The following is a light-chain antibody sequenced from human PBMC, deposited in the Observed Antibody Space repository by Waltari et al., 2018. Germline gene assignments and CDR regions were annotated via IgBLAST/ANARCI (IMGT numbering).Light chain of an antibody. V-gene: IGKV3-15*01. Sequence: IVLTQSPATLSLSPGETATLSCRASQHINMNLAWYQQKPGQAPRLLFYGASTRESGVPARFSGSGSGTDFTLTIRSLQSEDFAVYYCQQYNDWPPWTFGQGTKVEV. CDR1: QHINMN. CDR3: QQYNDWPPWT. J-gene: IGKJ1*01. CDR2: GAS.